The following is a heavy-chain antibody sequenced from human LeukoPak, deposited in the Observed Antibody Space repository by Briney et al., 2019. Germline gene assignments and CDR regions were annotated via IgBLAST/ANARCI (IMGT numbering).Heavy chain of an antibody. D-gene: IGHD2-21*02. CDR2: ISGGGDIT. J-gene: IGHJ4*02. V-gene: IGHV3-23*01. CDR3: VREDTPATANY. CDR1: GFNFANHA. Sequence: GGSLRLSCAASGFNFANHAMSWVRQIAGKGLEWVSAISGGGDITYYADSVKGRFTISRDNSKDTLFLQMHSLRPGDTAVYYCVREDTPATANYWGQGTLVTISS.